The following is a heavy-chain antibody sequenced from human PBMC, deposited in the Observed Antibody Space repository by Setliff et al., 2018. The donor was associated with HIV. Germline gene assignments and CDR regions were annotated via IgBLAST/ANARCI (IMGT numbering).Heavy chain of an antibody. Sequence: SVKVSCKASGYTFTSQYLHWVRQAPGQGLEWMGVINPTGGSTTYAQNFQGRVTMTRDTSTSTVYMEVSSLRSEDTAVYYCAREFTTVRGVTITKYFDLWGRGTLVTVSS. CDR1: GYTFTSQY. CDR3: AREFTTVRGVTITKYFDL. J-gene: IGHJ2*01. CDR2: INPTGGST. V-gene: IGHV1-46*01. D-gene: IGHD3-10*01.